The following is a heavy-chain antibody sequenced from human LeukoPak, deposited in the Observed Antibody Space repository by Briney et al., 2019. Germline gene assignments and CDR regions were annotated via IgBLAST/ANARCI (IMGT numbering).Heavy chain of an antibody. CDR2: INCNTGDT. CDR1: GYTFTGYL. CDR3: ARRFRDSSSYDLDY. D-gene: IGHD6-6*01. J-gene: IGHJ4*02. V-gene: IGHV1-2*02. Sequence: ASVKVSCKASGYTFTGYLIHWVRQAPGQRLEWMGWINCNTGDTDYAQIFQGRITMTRDTSIATAFLDLSRLTFDDTAVYYCARRFRDSSSYDLDYWGQGTLVTVSS.